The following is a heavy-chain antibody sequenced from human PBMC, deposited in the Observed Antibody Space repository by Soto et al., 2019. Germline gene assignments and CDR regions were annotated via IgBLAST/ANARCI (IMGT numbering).Heavy chain of an antibody. Sequence: PSETLSLTCAVYGGSFSGYYWSWIRQPPGKGLEWIGEINHSGSTNYNPSLKSRVTISVDTSKNQFSLKLSSVTAADTAVYYCARDQGNYDFFYWGQGTLVTVSS. D-gene: IGHD3-3*01. J-gene: IGHJ4*02. CDR2: INHSGST. CDR3: ARDQGNYDFFY. V-gene: IGHV4-34*01. CDR1: GGSFSGYY.